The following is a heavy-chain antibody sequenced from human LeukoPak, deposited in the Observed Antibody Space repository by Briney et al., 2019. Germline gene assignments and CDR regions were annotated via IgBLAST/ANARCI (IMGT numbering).Heavy chain of an antibody. D-gene: IGHD2-15*01. CDR3: ARGVGYCSGGSCYAHADYFDY. CDR1: GGSFSGYY. J-gene: IGHJ4*02. Sequence: SETLSLTCAVYGGSFSGYYWSWIRQPPGKGLEWIGEINHSESTNYNPPLKSRVRISVDTSKNQSSLKMSSVTAADTAVYYCARGVGYCSGGSCYAHADYFDYWGQGTLVTVSS. CDR2: INHSEST. V-gene: IGHV4-34*01.